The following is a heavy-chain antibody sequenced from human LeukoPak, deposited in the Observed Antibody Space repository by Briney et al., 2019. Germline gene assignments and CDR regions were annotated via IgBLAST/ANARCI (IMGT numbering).Heavy chain of an antibody. D-gene: IGHD5-18*01. CDR1: GFTFSDHA. J-gene: IGHJ4*02. CDR3: ARGMVTKFAC. CDR2: IRGTGGDT. V-gene: IGHV3-23*01. Sequence: PGGSLRLSCAASGFTFSDHAMTWVRQAPGKGLEWVSAIRGTGGDTFYADSVKGRFTISRDNSRNTLYLQMDSLRADDTALYFCARGMVTKFACWGQGTLVTVSS.